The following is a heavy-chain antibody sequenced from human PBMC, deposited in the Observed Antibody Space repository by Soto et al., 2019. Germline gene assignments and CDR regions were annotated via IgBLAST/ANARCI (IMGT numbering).Heavy chain of an antibody. CDR3: AKDHVVVTAMAFDY. V-gene: IGHV3-23*01. CDR2: ISGSSGST. CDR1: GFTFSSYA. Sequence: GGSLRLSCAASGFTFSSYAMSWVRQAPGKGLEWVSAISGSSGSTYYADSVKGRFTISRDNSKNTLYLQMNSLRAEDTAVYYCAKDHVVVTAMAFDYWGQGTLVTVSS. D-gene: IGHD2-21*02. J-gene: IGHJ4*02.